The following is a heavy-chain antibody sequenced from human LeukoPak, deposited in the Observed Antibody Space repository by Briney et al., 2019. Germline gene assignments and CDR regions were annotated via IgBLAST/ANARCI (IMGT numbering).Heavy chain of an antibody. J-gene: IGHJ4*02. CDR3: ARPDRTGTIDY. CDR2: ISSSSSYI. D-gene: IGHD1-7*01. CDR1: GFTFSSYA. Sequence: GGSLRLSCAASGFTFSSYAMSWVRQAPGKGLEWVSSISSSSSYIYYADSVKGRFTISRDNAKNSLYLQMNSLRAEDTAVYYCARPDRTGTIDYWGQGTLVTVSS. V-gene: IGHV3-21*01.